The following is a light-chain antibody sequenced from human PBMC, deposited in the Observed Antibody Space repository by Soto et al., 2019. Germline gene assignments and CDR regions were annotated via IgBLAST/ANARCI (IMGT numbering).Light chain of an antibody. Sequence: QSVFTPPPSVSAAPGQKVTISCSGSSSNIGNNYVSWYQQLPGTAPKLLIYDNNKRPSGIPDRFSGSKSGTSATLGISGLRTGDEADYYCGSWDTSLNALIFGGGTQLTVL. CDR2: DNN. J-gene: IGLJ2*01. CDR3: GSWDTSLNALI. V-gene: IGLV1-51*01. CDR1: SSNIGNNY.